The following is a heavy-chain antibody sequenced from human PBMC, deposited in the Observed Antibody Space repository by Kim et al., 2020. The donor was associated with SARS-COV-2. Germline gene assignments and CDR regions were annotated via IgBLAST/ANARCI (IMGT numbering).Heavy chain of an antibody. D-gene: IGHD2-15*01. CDR2: ISGYNGNT. Sequence: ASVKVSCKASGYTFSSYGITWVRQAPGQGLEWMGWISGYNGNTNYAQRFQGRVTMTTDTSTSTAYMELRSLRSDDTAVYYCARDCSGGSCSTPIDYWGQGTLVTVSS. CDR3: ARDCSGGSCSTPIDY. J-gene: IGHJ4*02. V-gene: IGHV1-18*01. CDR1: GYTFSSYG.